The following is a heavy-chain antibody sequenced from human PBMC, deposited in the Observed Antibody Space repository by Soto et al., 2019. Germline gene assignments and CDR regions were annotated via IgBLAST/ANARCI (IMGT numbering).Heavy chain of an antibody. Sequence: QVQLVESGGDLVKPGGSLRLSCAASGFTFSDYYMSWIRQAPGKGLEWVSYISTTSTYTSYADSVKGRFTISRDNPRDSLYLQMNSLRAEDTAVYYCARDLRPKVSKLDQRSGSFDVWGQGTKVTVSS. J-gene: IGHJ3*01. CDR2: ISTTSTYT. D-gene: IGHD3-10*01. V-gene: IGHV3-11*06. CDR1: GFTFSDYY. CDR3: ARDLRPKVSKLDQRSGSFDV.